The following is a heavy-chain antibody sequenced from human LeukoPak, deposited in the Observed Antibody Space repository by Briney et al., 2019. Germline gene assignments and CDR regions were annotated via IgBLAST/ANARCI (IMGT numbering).Heavy chain of an antibody. CDR3: AKGDDILTGYYRDAFDI. Sequence: GGSLRLSCAASGFTFSSYGMHWVRQAPGKGLEWVAFIRYDGSNKYYADSVKGRFTISRDNSKNTLYLQMNSLRAEDTAVYYCAKGDDILTGYYRDAFDIWGQGTMVTVSS. V-gene: IGHV3-30*02. CDR2: IRYDGSNK. J-gene: IGHJ3*02. D-gene: IGHD3-9*01. CDR1: GFTFSSYG.